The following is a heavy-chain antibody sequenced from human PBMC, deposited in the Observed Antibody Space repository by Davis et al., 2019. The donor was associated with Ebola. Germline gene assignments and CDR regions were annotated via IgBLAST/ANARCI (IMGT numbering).Heavy chain of an antibody. Sequence: AASVKVSCKASGYTFTSHGISWVRQAPGQGLEWMGWISAYNGNTNYAQKFQDRLTMTTDTSTDTAYMELRSLRFDDTGVYYCARAGPTMTHYFDYWGQGTLVTVSS. CDR3: ARAGPTMTHYFDY. J-gene: IGHJ4*02. CDR1: GYTFTSHG. D-gene: IGHD4-17*01. V-gene: IGHV1-18*01. CDR2: ISAYNGNT.